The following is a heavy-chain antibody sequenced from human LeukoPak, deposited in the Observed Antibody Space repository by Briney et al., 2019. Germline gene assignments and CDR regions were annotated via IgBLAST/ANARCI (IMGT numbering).Heavy chain of an antibody. D-gene: IGHD3-22*01. V-gene: IGHV3-23*01. CDR1: GFTFSSYA. CDR3: AKEEDYYDSSGYYYGSLDY. CDR2: ISGSGGST. Sequence: TGGSLRLSCAASGFTFSSYAMSWVRQAPGKGLEWVSAISGSGGSTYYADSVKGRFTISRDNSKNTLYLQMNSLRAEDTAVYYCAKEEDYYDSSGYYYGSLDYWGQGTLVTVSS. J-gene: IGHJ4*02.